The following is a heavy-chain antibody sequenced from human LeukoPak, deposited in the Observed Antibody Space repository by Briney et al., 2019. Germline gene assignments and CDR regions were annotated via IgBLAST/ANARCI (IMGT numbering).Heavy chain of an antibody. CDR1: GYTFTSYY. Sequence: ASVKVSCKASGYTFTSYYMHWVRQAPGQGLEWMGSINPNSGSTNYAQKFQGRVTMTTDTSMSTAYMELSRLTSDDTAVYYCARAGGRSWFDPWGQGTLVTVSS. CDR3: ARAGGRSWFDP. V-gene: IGHV1-2*02. CDR2: INPNSGST. J-gene: IGHJ5*02.